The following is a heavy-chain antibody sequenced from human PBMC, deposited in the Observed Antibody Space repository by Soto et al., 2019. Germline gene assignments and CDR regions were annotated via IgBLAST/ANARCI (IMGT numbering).Heavy chain of an antibody. Sequence: EVQVLESGGGLVQPGGSLRLSCAASGFTFSSCAMSWVRQAPGKGLEWVSGIGGSGDDTDYADSVKGRFTISRDKSKKTLQLKKNNHGDEDTYVYYRAQEAYNRRTGYDYWGQGTLVTVSS. D-gene: IGHD2-21*01. CDR3: AQEAYNRRTGYDY. V-gene: IGHV3-23*01. J-gene: IGHJ4*02. CDR1: GFTFSSCA. CDR2: IGGSGDDT.